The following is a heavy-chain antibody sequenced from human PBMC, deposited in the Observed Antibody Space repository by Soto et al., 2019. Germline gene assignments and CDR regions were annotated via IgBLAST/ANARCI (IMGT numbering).Heavy chain of an antibody. CDR2: MNPNSGNT. CDR1: GYTFTSYD. Sequence: ASVKVSCKASGYTFTSYDINWVRQATGQGLEWMGWMNPNSGNTGYAQKFQGRVTMTRNTSISTAYMELSSLRSEDTAVYYCARVQWNSNYYFDYWGQGTLVTVSS. J-gene: IGHJ4*02. CDR3: ARVQWNSNYYFDY. V-gene: IGHV1-8*01. D-gene: IGHD4-4*01.